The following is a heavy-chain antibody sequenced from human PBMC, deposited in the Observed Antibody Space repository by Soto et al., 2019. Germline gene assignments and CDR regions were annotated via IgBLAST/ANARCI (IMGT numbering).Heavy chain of an antibody. J-gene: IGHJ1*01. Sequence: SETRSLTCTGSGGSISSYYWSWIRQPPGKGLEWIGYIYYRGGTNYNPSLKSRVPISVDTAKNQFSLKLSSVTAADTAVYYCARNPLNYDFLTGSSSSPFYTRAQRTPLPVSS. CDR3: ARNPLNYDFLTGSSSSPFYT. V-gene: IGHV4-59*01. D-gene: IGHD3-9*01. CDR2: IYYRGGT. CDR1: GGSISSYY.